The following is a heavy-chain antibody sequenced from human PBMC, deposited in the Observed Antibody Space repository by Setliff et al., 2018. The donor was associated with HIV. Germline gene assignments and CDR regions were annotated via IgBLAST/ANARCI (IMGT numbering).Heavy chain of an antibody. J-gene: IGHJ4*02. CDR1: GGSFNDYY. Sequence: SETLSLTCAVYGGSFNDYYWTWIRQPPGKGLEWIGEIDHSGNIKYHASLKSRVTISKDTSKNQISLKLRSVTAADTAVYYCARGLNYYGSGSYLPLGYWGQGTLVTVS. CDR2: IDHSGNI. D-gene: IGHD3-10*01. CDR3: ARGLNYYGSGSYLPLGY. V-gene: IGHV4-34*01.